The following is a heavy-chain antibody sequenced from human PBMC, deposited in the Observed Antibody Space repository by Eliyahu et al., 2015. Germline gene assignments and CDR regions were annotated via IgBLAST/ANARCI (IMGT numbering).Heavy chain of an antibody. V-gene: IGHV3-49*03. Sequence: EVELVXSGGGLVQPGRSLRLSCPGSGXTFAVFAMSWFRQAPGKGLEWVGFIRREAYTGTAEYAASVKGRFTISRDDSKRIAHLQMDSLKTEDTAVYYCSVFPSTGSYGASWGRGTLVTVSS. CDR1: GXTFAVFA. D-gene: IGHD1-26*01. CDR2: IRREAYTGTA. J-gene: IGHJ5*02. CDR3: SVFPSTGSYGAS.